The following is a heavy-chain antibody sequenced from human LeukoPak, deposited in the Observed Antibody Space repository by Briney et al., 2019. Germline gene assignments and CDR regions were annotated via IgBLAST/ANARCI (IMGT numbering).Heavy chain of an antibody. V-gene: IGHV1-3*01. J-gene: IGHJ6*02. D-gene: IGHD4-11*01. CDR1: GYTFTSYA. Sequence: ASVKVSCKASGYTFTSYAMHWVRQAPGQRLEWMGWINAGNGNTKYSQKLQGRVTMTTDTSTSTAYMELRSLRSDDTAVYYCARGTTVTTHYYYYYGMDVWGQGTTVTVSS. CDR2: INAGNGNT. CDR3: ARGTTVTTHYYYYYGMDV.